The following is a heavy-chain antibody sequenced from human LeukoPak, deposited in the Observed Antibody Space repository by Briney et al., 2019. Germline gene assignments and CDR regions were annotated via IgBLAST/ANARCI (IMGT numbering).Heavy chain of an antibody. Sequence: GGSLRLSCAASGFAFSAYGMHWVRQAPGKGLEWVAVISSYDGRNKYYADSVKGRFTISRDNSKNMLYMQMNGLRAEDTAVYYCAKDLPGYYGSGSYYRVLDYWGQGTLVTVSS. CDR1: GFAFSAYG. CDR2: ISSYDGRNK. CDR3: AKDLPGYYGSGSYYRVLDY. V-gene: IGHV3-30*18. D-gene: IGHD3-10*01. J-gene: IGHJ4*02.